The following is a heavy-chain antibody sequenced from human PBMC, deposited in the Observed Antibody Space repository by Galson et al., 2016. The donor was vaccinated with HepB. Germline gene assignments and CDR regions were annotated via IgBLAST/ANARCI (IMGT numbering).Heavy chain of an antibody. V-gene: IGHV3-72*01. CDR1: GFRFSEHY. CDR2: TRNKVNSYTT. Sequence: SLRLSCAASGFRFSEHYMDWVRQAPGKGLEWVGRTRNKVNSYTTEYAASVKGRFTISRDDSKSSLYLQMNSLKTVDTALYHCARPSGKYSGGFDILGQGTMVTVSS. CDR3: ARPSGKYSGGFDI. D-gene: IGHD2/OR15-2a*01. J-gene: IGHJ3*02.